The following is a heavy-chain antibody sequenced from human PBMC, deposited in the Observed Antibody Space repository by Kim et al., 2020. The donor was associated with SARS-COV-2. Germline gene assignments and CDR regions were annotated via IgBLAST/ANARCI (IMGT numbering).Heavy chain of an antibody. V-gene: IGHV1-69*13. D-gene: IGHD3-10*01. Sequence: SVKVSCKASGGTFSSYAISWVRQAPGQGLEWMGGIIPIFGTANYAQKFQGRVTITADESTSTAYMELSSLRSEDTAVYYCARHGSGSYLSWYFDLWGRGTLVTVSS. CDR3: ARHGSGSYLSWYFDL. CDR1: GGTFSSYA. CDR2: IIPIFGTA. J-gene: IGHJ2*01.